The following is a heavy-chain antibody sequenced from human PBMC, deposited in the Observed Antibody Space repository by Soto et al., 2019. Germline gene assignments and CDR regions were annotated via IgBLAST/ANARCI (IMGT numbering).Heavy chain of an antibody. D-gene: IGHD3-22*01. CDR3: AKDSKYYYDCSGYWGPGTFDY. J-gene: IGHJ4*02. CDR1: GFTFSSYA. Sequence: GSLRLTCAASGFTFSSYAMSWVRQAPGKGLEWVSAISGSGGSTYYADSVKGRFTISRDNSKNTLYLQMNSLRAEDTAVYYCAKDSKYYYDCSGYWGPGTFDYWGQGTLVTVSS. CDR2: ISGSGGST. V-gene: IGHV3-23*01.